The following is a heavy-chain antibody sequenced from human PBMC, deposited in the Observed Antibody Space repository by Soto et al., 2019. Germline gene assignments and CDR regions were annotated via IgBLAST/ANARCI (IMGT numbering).Heavy chain of an antibody. J-gene: IGHJ5*02. D-gene: IGHD2-21*02. Sequence: PGGSLRLSCTASGFTFGDYAMSWFRQAPGKGLEWIGFIRSKAYGGTTEYAASVKGRFTISRDDSKSIAYLQMNSLKTEDTAVYYCTLLTGSPGFDPWGQGTLVTVSS. CDR3: TLLTGSPGFDP. CDR1: GFTFGDYA. V-gene: IGHV3-49*03. CDR2: IRSKAYGGTT.